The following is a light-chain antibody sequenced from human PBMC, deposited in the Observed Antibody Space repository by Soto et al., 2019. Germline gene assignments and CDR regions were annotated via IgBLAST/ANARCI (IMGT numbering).Light chain of an antibody. CDR3: QQFIDGWT. J-gene: IGKJ1*01. CDR1: QTVSSN. Sequence: EIVMTQSPATLSVSPGERATLSCRASQTVSSNLAWFQQKPGQAPRLLIYGASTRATGIPARFSGSGSGTEFTLTISSLQSEDFATYYCQQFIDGWTFGQGTKVDIK. CDR2: GAS. V-gene: IGKV3-15*01.